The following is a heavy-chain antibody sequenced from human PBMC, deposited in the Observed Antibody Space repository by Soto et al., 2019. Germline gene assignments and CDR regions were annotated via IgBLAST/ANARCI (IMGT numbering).Heavy chain of an antibody. J-gene: IGHJ5*01. CDR2: IFSNDEK. CDR3: ARIPTGSYGPYNWFDS. D-gene: IGHD5-18*01. Sequence: SGPTLVNPTETLTLTCTVSGFSLSNARLGVSWIRQPPGKALEWLAHIFSNDEKSYSTSLKSRLTISKDTSKSQVVLTMTNMDPVDTATYYCARIPTGSYGPYNWFDSWGQGTLVTVSS. CDR1: GFSLSNARLG. V-gene: IGHV2-26*01.